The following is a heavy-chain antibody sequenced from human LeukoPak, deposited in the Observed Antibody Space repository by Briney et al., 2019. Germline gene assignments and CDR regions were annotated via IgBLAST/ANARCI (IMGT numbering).Heavy chain of an antibody. CDR2: INHSGST. V-gene: IGHV4-34*01. CDR1: GGSFSGYY. Sequence: PSETLSLTCAVYGGSFSGYYWSWIRQPPGKGLEWIGEINHSGSTNYNPSLKSRVTISVDTSKNQFSLKLSSVTAADTAVYYCLVRGVIITSTFFDYWGQGTLVTVSS. J-gene: IGHJ4*02. D-gene: IGHD3-10*01. CDR3: LVRGVIITSTFFDY.